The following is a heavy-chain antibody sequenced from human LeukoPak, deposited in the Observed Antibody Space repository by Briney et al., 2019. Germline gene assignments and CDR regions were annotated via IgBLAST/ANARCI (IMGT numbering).Heavy chain of an antibody. V-gene: IGHV4-59*08. Sequence: SETLSLTCSVSGGSKGTYYWTWVRQPPGKGLEWIGYIYYRGSTNYNPSLKSRVTISEDTAKNQFSLKLTSVTAADTAVYYCARHGAIPEYWGQGSLAIVSS. D-gene: IGHD2-21*01. J-gene: IGHJ4*02. CDR2: IYYRGST. CDR3: ARHGAIPEY. CDR1: GGSKGTYY.